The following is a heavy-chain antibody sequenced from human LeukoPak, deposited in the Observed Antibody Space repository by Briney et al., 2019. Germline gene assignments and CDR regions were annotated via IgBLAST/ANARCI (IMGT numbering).Heavy chain of an antibody. J-gene: IGHJ4*02. D-gene: IGHD5-24*01. Sequence: GGSLRLSCVASGFIFDNYALSWVRQAPGKGLEWVSGISGSADNTYYADSVKGRCTISRGISKNTVYLQMNNLRVDDTAVYYCAKGPKLGDGFHCDYWGQGTLVTVSS. CDR2: ISGSADNT. CDR3: AKGPKLGDGFHCDY. CDR1: GFIFDNYA. V-gene: IGHV3-23*01.